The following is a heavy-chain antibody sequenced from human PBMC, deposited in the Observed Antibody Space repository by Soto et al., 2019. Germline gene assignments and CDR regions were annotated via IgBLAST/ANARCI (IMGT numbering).Heavy chain of an antibody. D-gene: IGHD2-15*01. CDR1: GGSFSGYY. CDR3: ARGSFCSGGSCYSSGSAFDI. CDR2: INHSGST. J-gene: IGHJ3*02. V-gene: IGHV4-34*01. Sequence: SETLSLTCAVYGGSFSGYYWSWIRQPPGKGLEWIGEINHSGSTNYNPSLKSRVTISVDTSKNQFSLKLSSVTAADTAVYYCARGSFCSGGSCYSSGSAFDIWGQGTMVTVSS.